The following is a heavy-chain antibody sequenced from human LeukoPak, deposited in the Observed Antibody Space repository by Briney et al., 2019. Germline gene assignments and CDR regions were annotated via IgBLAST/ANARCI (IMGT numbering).Heavy chain of an antibody. V-gene: IGHV1-18*01. CDR3: ARDLCSSTSCSSFFDY. CDR1: GYTFTSYG. Sequence: GASVKVSCKASGYTFTSYGIIWVRQAPGQGLEWMGWISGYNGNTNYAQKLQGRVTMTTDTSTSTAYMELRSLRSDDTAVYYCARDLCSSTSCSSFFDYWGQGTLVTVSS. CDR2: ISGYNGNT. J-gene: IGHJ4*02. D-gene: IGHD2-2*01.